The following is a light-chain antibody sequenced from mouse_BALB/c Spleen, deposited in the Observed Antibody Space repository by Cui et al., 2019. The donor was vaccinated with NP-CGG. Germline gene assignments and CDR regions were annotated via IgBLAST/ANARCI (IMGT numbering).Light chain of an antibody. CDR3: ALWYSNHWV. CDR1: TGAVTTSNY. J-gene: IGLJ1*01. V-gene: IGLV1*01. CDR2: GTN. Sequence: QAVVTQEPALTTSPGETVTVTCRSSTGAVTTSNYANWVQEKPDHLFTGLIGGTNNRAPGVPARFSGSLIGDKAALTITGAQTEDGAIYFCALWYSNHWVFGGGTKLNVL.